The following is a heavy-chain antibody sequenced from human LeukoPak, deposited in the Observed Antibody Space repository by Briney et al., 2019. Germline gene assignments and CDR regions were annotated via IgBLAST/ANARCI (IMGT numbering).Heavy chain of an antibody. CDR2: IYDSGTT. D-gene: IGHD2-2*01. Sequence: SETLSLTCTVSGASISSYYWSWIRQPPGKGLEWIGCIYDSGTTYYNPSLKSRVTISMDTSKNQFSLKLSSVTAADTAVYYCARMRYCSSTSCYAFDYWGQGTLVTVSS. J-gene: IGHJ4*02. CDR3: ARMRYCSSTSCYAFDY. V-gene: IGHV4-59*12. CDR1: GASISSYY.